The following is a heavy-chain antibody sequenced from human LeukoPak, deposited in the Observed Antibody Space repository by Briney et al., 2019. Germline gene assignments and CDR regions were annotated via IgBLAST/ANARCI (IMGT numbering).Heavy chain of an antibody. CDR3: ARSQLWSLSPYYFDY. Sequence: SETLSLTCTVSGGSISSSSYYWGWIRQPPGTGLEWIGSIYYSGRTYYNPSLKSRVTISVDTSKNQFSLKLSSVTAADTAVYYCARSQLWSLSPYYFDYWGQGTLVTVSS. D-gene: IGHD5-18*01. J-gene: IGHJ4*02. CDR1: GGSISSSSYY. CDR2: IYYSGRT. V-gene: IGHV4-39*01.